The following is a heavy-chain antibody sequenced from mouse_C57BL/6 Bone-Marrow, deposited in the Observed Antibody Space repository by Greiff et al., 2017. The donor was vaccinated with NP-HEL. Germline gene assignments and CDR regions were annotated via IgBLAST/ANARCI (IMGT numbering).Heavy chain of an antibody. J-gene: IGHJ3*01. D-gene: IGHD1-1*01. CDR3: ARAHYYYGSSWFAY. Sequence: DVQLQESGPGLVKPSQSLSLTCSVTGYSITSGYYWNWIRQFPGNKLEWMGYISYDGSNNYNPSLKNRISITRDTSKNQFFLKLNSVTTEDTATYYCARAHYYYGSSWFAYWGQGTLVTVSA. CDR1: GYSITSGYY. V-gene: IGHV3-6*01. CDR2: ISYDGSN.